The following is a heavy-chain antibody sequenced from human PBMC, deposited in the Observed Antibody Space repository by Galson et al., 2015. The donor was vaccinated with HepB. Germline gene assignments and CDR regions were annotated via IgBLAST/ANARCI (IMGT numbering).Heavy chain of an antibody. D-gene: IGHD4-11*01. CDR2: ISNDGSNQ. Sequence: SLRLSCAASGFTFSNHAMHWVRQAPGKGLEWVAVISNDGSNQFYGDSVQGRFSISRDNSRNTLYLQMNSLKSGDTAVYYCARGIPRTTDYISKHYYYGSDVWGQGTTVTVSS. CDR3: ARGIPRTTDYISKHYYYGSDV. J-gene: IGHJ6*02. CDR1: GFTFSNHA. V-gene: IGHV3-30*04.